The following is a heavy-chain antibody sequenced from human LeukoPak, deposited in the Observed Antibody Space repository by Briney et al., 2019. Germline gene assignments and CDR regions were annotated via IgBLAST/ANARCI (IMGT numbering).Heavy chain of an antibody. CDR1: GFTFSSYG. Sequence: GGSLGLSCAASGFTFSSYGMSWVRQAPGKGLEWVSAISGSGGSTYYADSVKGRFTISRDNSKNTLYLQMNSLRGEDTAVYYCAKTTDYGVPFDYWGQGTLVTVSS. CDR2: ISGSGGST. J-gene: IGHJ4*02. D-gene: IGHD4-17*01. V-gene: IGHV3-23*01. CDR3: AKTTDYGVPFDY.